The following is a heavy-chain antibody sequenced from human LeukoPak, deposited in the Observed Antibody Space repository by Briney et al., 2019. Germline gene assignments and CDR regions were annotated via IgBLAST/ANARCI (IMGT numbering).Heavy chain of an antibody. CDR2: IYYSGST. D-gene: IGHD2-15*01. Sequence: PSETLSLTCTVSGGSISSSSYYWGWIRQPPGKGLEWIGSIYYSGSTYYNPSLKSRVTISVDTSKNQFSLKLSSVTAADTAVYYCASRIVVVVAAIDDYWGQGTLVTVSS. CDR3: ASRIVVVVAAIDDY. V-gene: IGHV4-39*01. J-gene: IGHJ4*02. CDR1: GGSISSSSYY.